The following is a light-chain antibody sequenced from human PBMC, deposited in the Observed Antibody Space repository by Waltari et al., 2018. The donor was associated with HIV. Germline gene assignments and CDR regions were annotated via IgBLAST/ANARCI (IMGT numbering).Light chain of an antibody. CDR3: SSYGDNIWLL. J-gene: IGLJ2*01. CDR2: GVT. Sequence: QSALTQPPSASGSLGQPVTISCIGPRSDIGAYYSVSCFQHLPHNAPTRLLYGVTMRPSGVHGRFSGSRSGNTAFLTVSGLQPNATAAYSCSSYGDNIWLLFGGGTILTVL. CDR1: RSDIGAYYS. V-gene: IGLV2-8*01.